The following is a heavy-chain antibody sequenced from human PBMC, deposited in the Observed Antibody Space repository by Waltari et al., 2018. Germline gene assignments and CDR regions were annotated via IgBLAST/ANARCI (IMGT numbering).Heavy chain of an antibody. Sequence: QVQLVQSGAEVKKPGSSVKVSCKASGGTFSSYAISWVRQAPGQGLEWMGGIIPIFGTANYAQKFQGRVTITADEYTSTAYMELSSLRSEDTAVYYCARVRAYYYDSSGWDAFDIWGQGTMVTVSS. CDR1: GGTFSSYA. J-gene: IGHJ3*02. V-gene: IGHV1-69*01. D-gene: IGHD3-22*01. CDR3: ARVRAYYYDSSGWDAFDI. CDR2: IIPIFGTA.